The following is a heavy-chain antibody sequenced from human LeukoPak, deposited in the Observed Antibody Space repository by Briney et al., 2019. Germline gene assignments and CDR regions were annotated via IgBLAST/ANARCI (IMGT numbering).Heavy chain of an antibody. CDR2: IYYSGST. D-gene: IGHD6-13*01. V-gene: IGHV4-59*01. CDR3: ARALSSWRYYFDY. J-gene: IGHJ4*02. Sequence: SETLSLTCTVSGGSISSYHWSWIRQPPGKGLEWIGYIYYSGSTNYNPSLKSRVTISVDTSKNQSSLKLSSVTAADTAVYYCARALSSWRYYFDYWGQGTLVTVSS. CDR1: GGSISSYH.